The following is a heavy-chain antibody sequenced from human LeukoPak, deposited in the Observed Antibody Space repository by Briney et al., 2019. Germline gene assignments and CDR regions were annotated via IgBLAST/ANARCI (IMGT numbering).Heavy chain of an antibody. CDR2: ISGSGGST. V-gene: IGHV3-23*01. Sequence: GGSLRLSCAASGFTFSSYAMSWVRQAPGKGLEWVSAISGSGGSTYYADSVKGRFTISRDNSKNTLYLQMNSLRAEDTAVYYCAKVGWFGESNGPLDYWGQGTLVTVPS. D-gene: IGHD3-10*01. J-gene: IGHJ4*02. CDR3: AKVGWFGESNGPLDY. CDR1: GFTFSSYA.